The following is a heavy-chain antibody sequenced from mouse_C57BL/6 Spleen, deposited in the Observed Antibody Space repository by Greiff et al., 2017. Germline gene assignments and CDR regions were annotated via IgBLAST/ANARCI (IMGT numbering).Heavy chain of an antibody. V-gene: IGHV5-12*01. CDR3: ARRVGPLDYAMDY. CDR2: ISNGGGST. J-gene: IGHJ4*01. CDR1: GFTFSDYY. D-gene: IGHD4-1*01. Sequence: EVMLVESGGGLVQPGGSLKLSCAASGFTFSDYYMYWVRQTPEKRLEWVAYISNGGGSTYYPDTVKGRFTISRDNAKNTLYLQMSRLKSEDTAVYYCARRVGPLDYAMDYWGQGTSVTVSS.